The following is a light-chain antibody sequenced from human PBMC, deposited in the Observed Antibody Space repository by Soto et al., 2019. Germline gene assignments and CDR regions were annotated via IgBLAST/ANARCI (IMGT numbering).Light chain of an antibody. V-gene: IGLV2-14*01. CDR2: DVS. Sequence: QSVLTQPASVSGSPGQSITISCTGTSSDVGGYNSVSWYQQQPGKAPQLMIYDVSNRPSGVSDRFSGSKSGNTASLTVSGLQAEDDADYYGSSYTQTFWVFGGGTKLTVL. CDR3: SSYTQTFWV. J-gene: IGLJ3*02. CDR1: SSDVGGYNS.